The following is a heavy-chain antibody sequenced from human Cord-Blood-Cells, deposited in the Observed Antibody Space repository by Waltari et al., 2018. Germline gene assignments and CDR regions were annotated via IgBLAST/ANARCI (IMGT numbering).Heavy chain of an antibody. CDR1: GFTFSGSA. J-gene: IGHJ6*03. CDR3: TRHVSSSDYYYYYMDV. CDR2: IRSKANSYAT. V-gene: IGHV3-73*02. Sequence: EVQLVESGGGLVQPGGSLKLSCAASGFTFSGSAMPWVRQASGHGLEWVGRIRSKANSYATAYAASVKGRFTISRDDSKNTAYLQMNSLKTEDTAVYYCTRHVSSSDYYYYYMDVWGKGTTVTVSS.